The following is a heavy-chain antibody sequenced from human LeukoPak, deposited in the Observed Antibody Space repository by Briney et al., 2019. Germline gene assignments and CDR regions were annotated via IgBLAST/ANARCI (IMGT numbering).Heavy chain of an antibody. Sequence: SETLSLTCTVSGGSISNYYWSWIRQPPGKGLEWIGYIYDSGRTNYNPSLKSRVTISVDTSKNQFSLKLSSVTAADTAVYYCARHPFRYGWDYWGQGTLVTVSS. CDR3: ARHPFRYGWDY. CDR1: GGSISNYY. D-gene: IGHD3-16*02. CDR2: IYDSGRT. V-gene: IGHV4-59*08. J-gene: IGHJ4*02.